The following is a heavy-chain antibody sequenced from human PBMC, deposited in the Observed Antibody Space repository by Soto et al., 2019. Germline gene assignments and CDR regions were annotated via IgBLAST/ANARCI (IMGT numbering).Heavy chain of an antibody. CDR2: IYYSGST. V-gene: IGHV4-30-4*01. CDR3: ARLGSSGYYYFDY. D-gene: IGHD3-22*01. J-gene: IGHJ4*02. Sequence: SETLSLTCTVSGGSISSGDYYWSWIRQPPGKGLEWIGYIYYSGSTYYNPSLKSRVTISVDTSKNQFSLKLSPVTAADTAVYYCARLGSSGYYYFDYWGQGTLVTVSS. CDR1: GGSISSGDYY.